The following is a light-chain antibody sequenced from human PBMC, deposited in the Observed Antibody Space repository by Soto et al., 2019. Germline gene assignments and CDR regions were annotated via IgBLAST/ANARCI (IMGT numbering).Light chain of an antibody. CDR1: SSDVGGYNY. V-gene: IGLV2-14*03. J-gene: IGLJ2*01. CDR2: DVS. Sequence: QSVLTQPASVSGSPGQSITISCTGTSSDVGGYNYVSWYQHHPGKAPKLMIFDVSNRPSGVSNRFSGSKSGNTASLTISGLQAEDEADYYCSSYTSSSAVVFGGGTKLNVL. CDR3: SSYTSSSAVV.